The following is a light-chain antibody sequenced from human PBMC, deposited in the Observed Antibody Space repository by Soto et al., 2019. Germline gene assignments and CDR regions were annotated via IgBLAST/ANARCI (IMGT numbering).Light chain of an antibody. V-gene: IGLV2-14*01. CDR1: SSDVGAYDF. CDR3: SSYTTRSTLV. Sequence: QSALTQPASVSGSPGQSITISCTGTSSDVGAYDFVSWYQHSPGKAPKLVTFDVTHRPPGISDRFSGSQSANTASLTISGLQAADEAFYYCSSYTTRSTLVFGGGTQLTVL. CDR2: DVT. J-gene: IGLJ7*01.